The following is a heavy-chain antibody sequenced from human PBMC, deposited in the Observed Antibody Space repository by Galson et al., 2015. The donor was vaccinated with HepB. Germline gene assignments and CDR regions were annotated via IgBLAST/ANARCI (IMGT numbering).Heavy chain of an antibody. V-gene: IGHV3-21*01. CDR1: GFTFSSYS. Sequence: SLRLSCAASGFTFSSYSMNWVRQAPGKGLEWVSSISSSSSYIYYADSVKGRFTISRDNAKNSLYLQMNSLRAEDTAVYYCARDDSGDYNSLHDYWAQGTLVTASS. D-gene: IGHD4-17*01. CDR2: ISSSSSYI. J-gene: IGHJ4*02. CDR3: ARDDSGDYNSLHDY.